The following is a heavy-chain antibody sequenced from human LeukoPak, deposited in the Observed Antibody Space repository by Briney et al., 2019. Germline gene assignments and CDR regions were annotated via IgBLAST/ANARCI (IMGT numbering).Heavy chain of an antibody. Sequence: GGSLRLSCAASGFTFSSYAMSWVRQTPGKGLEWVSAISGSGGSTYYADSVKGRFTIFRDNSKNTLYLQMNSLRAEDTAVYYCAKGITMIVVVIIAFDYWGQGTLVTVSS. CDR3: AKGITMIVVVIIAFDY. V-gene: IGHV3-23*01. D-gene: IGHD3-22*01. CDR1: GFTFSSYA. J-gene: IGHJ4*02. CDR2: ISGSGGST.